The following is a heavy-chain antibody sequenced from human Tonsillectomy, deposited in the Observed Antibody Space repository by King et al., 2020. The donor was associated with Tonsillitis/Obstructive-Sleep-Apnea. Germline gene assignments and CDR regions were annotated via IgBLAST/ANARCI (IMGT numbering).Heavy chain of an antibody. J-gene: IGHJ4*02. Sequence: TLQESVPTLVKPTQTLTLTCTFSGFSLSTSGVGVGWIRQPPGKALEWLALIYWDDDKRYSPSLKSRLTITKDTSKNQVVLTMTNMDPVDTATYYCAHSLYYYDSSGPAWDYWGQGTLVTVSS. CDR2: IYWDDDK. CDR3: AHSLYYYDSSGPAWDY. CDR1: GFSLSTSGVG. V-gene: IGHV2-5*02. D-gene: IGHD3-22*01.